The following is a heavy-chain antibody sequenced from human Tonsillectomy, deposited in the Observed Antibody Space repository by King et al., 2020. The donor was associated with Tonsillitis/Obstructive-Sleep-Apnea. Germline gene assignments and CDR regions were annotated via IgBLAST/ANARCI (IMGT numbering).Heavy chain of an antibody. V-gene: IGHV4-59*01. J-gene: IGHJ3*02. CDR1: GGSISSYY. D-gene: IGHD3-22*01. Sequence: PLQESGPGLVKPSETLSLTCTVSGGSISSYYWSWIRQPPGKGLEWIGYIYYSGSTNYNPSLKSRVTISVDTSKNQFSLKLSSVTAADTAVYYCARDYYDSSGSLTFDIWGQGTMVTVSS. CDR3: ARDYYDSSGSLTFDI. CDR2: IYYSGST.